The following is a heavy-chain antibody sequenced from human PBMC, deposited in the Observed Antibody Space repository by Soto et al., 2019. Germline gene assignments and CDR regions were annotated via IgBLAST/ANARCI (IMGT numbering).Heavy chain of an antibody. CDR1: GYIVPSYW. CDR3: ARRGTGTHNWFDP. D-gene: IGHD1-7*01. CDR2: IYPGDSDT. J-gene: IGHJ5*02. V-gene: IGHV5-51*01. Sequence: SGYCLQNCCKGAGYIVPSYWISWVRKMPGKGLEWMGIIYPGDSDTRYSPSFQGQVTISADKSISTAYLQWSSLKASDTAMYYCARRGTGTHNWFDPWGHGTLVTVSS.